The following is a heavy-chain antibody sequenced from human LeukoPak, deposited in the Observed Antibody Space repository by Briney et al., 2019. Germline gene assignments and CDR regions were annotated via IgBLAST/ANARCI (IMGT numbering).Heavy chain of an antibody. CDR2: IYYSGST. CDR3: ARGSERYSSQMTS. Sequence: SETLSLTCTVSGDSISNYYWSWIRQPPEKGLEYIGYIYYSGSTSYNPSLKSRVTISVDTSKNQFSLKLSSVTAADTAVYYCARGSERYSSQMTSWGQGPLVTVSS. J-gene: IGHJ5*02. CDR1: GDSISNYY. D-gene: IGHD1-1*01. V-gene: IGHV4-59*01.